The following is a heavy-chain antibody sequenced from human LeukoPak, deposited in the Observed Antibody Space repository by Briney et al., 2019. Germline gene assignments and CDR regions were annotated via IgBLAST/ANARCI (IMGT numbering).Heavy chain of an antibody. Sequence: GGSLRLSCAASGFTFSDYYMSWIRQAPGKGLEWVTYISSSGSPIYYADSVKGRFTISRDNAKNSLYLQMNSLRAEDTAVYYCARDSESSSWFPNYYYYGMDVWGQGTTVTVSS. CDR3: ARDSESSSWFPNYYYYGMDV. CDR1: GFTFSDYY. J-gene: IGHJ6*02. D-gene: IGHD6-13*01. CDR2: ISSSGSPI. V-gene: IGHV3-11*01.